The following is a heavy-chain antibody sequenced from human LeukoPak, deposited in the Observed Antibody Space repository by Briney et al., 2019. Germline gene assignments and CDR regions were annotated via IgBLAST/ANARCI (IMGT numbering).Heavy chain of an antibody. CDR2: IYYSGST. CDR3: ATYSGYDIFDY. Sequence: PSETLSLTCTVSGGSISSYYWSWIRQPPGKGLEWIGYIYYSGSTNYNPSLKSRVTISVDTSKNQFSLKLSSVTAADTAVYYCATYSGYDIFDYWGQGTLVTVSS. V-gene: IGHV4-59*08. D-gene: IGHD5-12*01. CDR1: GGSISSYY. J-gene: IGHJ4*02.